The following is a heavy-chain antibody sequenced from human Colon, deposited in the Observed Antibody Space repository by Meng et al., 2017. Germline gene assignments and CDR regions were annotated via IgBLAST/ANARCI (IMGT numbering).Heavy chain of an antibody. CDR1: VASSSNYH. CDR3: ARDLDTYYLDF. V-gene: IGHV4-4*07. J-gene: IGHJ4*02. CDR2: IYTNGIT. Sequence: QGRLREAGPGLVKPSETLSLTCTVSVASSSNYHWSWIRQTAGKGLEYIGRIYTNGITNYNPSLKTRVTMSVDRSKNQLSLKLSSVAAADTAVYYCARDLDTYYLDFWGQGTLVTVSS. D-gene: IGHD3-10*01.